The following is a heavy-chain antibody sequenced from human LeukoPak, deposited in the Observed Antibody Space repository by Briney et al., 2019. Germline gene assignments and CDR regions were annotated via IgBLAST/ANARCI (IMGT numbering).Heavy chain of an antibody. J-gene: IGHJ6*04. CDR1: GFTFSSYA. CDR3: ARDYGQLVLYYYYGMDV. CDR2: ISYDGSNK. D-gene: IGHD6-13*01. Sequence: GGSLRLSCAASGFTFSSYAMHWVRQAPGKGLEWVAVISYDGSNKYYADSVKGRFTISRDNSKNTLYLQMNSLRAEDTAVYYCARDYGQLVLYYYYGMDVWGKGTTVTVSS. V-gene: IGHV3-30-3*01.